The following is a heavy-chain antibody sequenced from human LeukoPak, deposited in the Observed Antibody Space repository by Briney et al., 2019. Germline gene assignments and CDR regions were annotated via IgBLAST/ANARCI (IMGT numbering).Heavy chain of an antibody. CDR3: ARVLTARSGGYDAFDI. D-gene: IGHD6-25*01. Sequence: GGSLRLSCAASGFTFSSYDMHWVRQATGKGLEWVSAIGTAGDTYYPGSVKGRFTISRENAKNSLYLQMNSLRAGDTAAYYCARVLTARSGGYDAFDIWGQGTMVTVSS. V-gene: IGHV3-13*01. J-gene: IGHJ3*02. CDR1: GFTFSSYD. CDR2: IGTAGDT.